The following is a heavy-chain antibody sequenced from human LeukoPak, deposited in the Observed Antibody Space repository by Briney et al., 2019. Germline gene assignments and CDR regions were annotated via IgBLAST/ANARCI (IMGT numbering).Heavy chain of an antibody. J-gene: IGHJ6*03. V-gene: IGHV1-69*13. CDR3: ARDRTTVTTSYYYYYMDV. Sequence: SVRVSCKASGGTFSSYAISWVRQAPGQGLEWMGGIIPIFGTANYAQKFQGRVTITADESTNTAYMGLSSLRSEDTAVYYCARDRTTVTTSYYYYYMDVWGKGTTVTVSS. CDR2: IIPIFGTA. D-gene: IGHD4-11*01. CDR1: GGTFSSYA.